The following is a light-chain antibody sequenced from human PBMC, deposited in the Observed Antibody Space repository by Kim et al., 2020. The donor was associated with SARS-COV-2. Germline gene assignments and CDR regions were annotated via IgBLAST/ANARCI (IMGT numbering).Light chain of an antibody. Sequence: PGKTARSTWGGNGIGSESVHWYQQKPGQAPVLVIYYDSDRPSGIPERFSGSNSGNTATLTISRVEAGDEADYYCQVWDSSSDHRVVFGGGTQLTVL. CDR1: GIGSES. CDR3: QVWDSSSDHRVV. J-gene: IGLJ2*01. CDR2: YDS. V-gene: IGLV3-21*04.